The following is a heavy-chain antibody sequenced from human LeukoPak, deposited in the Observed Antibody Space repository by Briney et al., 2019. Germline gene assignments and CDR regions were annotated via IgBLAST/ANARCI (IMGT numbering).Heavy chain of an antibody. V-gene: IGHV3-74*01. Sequence: GGSLRLSCAASGFTFSSYWMSWVRQAPGKGLVWDSRINSDGSSTSYADSVKGRFTISRDNAKNTLYLQMNSLRVEDTAVYYCARAQWELPFDLWGRGTLVTVSS. J-gene: IGHJ2*01. D-gene: IGHD1-26*01. CDR1: GFTFSSYW. CDR2: INSDGSST. CDR3: ARAQWELPFDL.